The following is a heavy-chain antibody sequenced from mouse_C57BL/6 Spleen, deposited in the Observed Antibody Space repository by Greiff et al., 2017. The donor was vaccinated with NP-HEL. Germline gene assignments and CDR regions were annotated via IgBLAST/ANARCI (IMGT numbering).Heavy chain of an antibody. D-gene: IGHD1-1*01. CDR3: TNYYGSSDYYAMDY. Sequence: EVQGVESGEGLVKPGGSLKLSCAASGFTFSSYAMSWVRQTPEKRLEWVAYISSGGDYIYYADTVKGRFTISRDNARNTLYLQMSSLKSEDTAMYYCTNYYGSSDYYAMDYWGQGTSVTVSS. V-gene: IGHV5-9-1*02. CDR1: GFTFSSYA. J-gene: IGHJ4*01. CDR2: ISSGGDYI.